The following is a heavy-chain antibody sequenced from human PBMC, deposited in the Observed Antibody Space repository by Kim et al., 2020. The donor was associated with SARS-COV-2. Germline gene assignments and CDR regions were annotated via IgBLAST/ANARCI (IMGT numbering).Heavy chain of an antibody. CDR1: GYSISSGYY. CDR2: IYHSGST. CDR3: ARGLQSDYYYYGMSV. J-gene: IGHJ6*02. V-gene: IGHV4-38-2*02. Sequence: SETLSLTCTVSGYSISSGYYWGWIRQPPGKGLEWIASIYHSGSTYYNPSLRSRVTISVDTSKNQFSLKLTSVSAADTAKYYCARGLQSDYYYYGMSVWG. D-gene: IGHD4-4*01.